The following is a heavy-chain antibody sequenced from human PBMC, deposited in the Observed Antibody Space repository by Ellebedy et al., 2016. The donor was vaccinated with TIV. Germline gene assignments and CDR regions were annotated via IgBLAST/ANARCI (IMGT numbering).Heavy chain of an antibody. D-gene: IGHD2-2*01. CDR2: IYSGGST. CDR1: GFTVSSNY. J-gene: IGHJ6*02. CDR3: ARTYCSSSSCSYAMDV. Sequence: GGSLRLSCAASGFTVSSNYMSWVRQAPGKGLEWVSVIYSGGSTYYADSVRGRFTISRDNSKNTLYLQMNSLRTEDTAVYYCARTYCSSSSCSYAMDVWGQGTTVTVSS. V-gene: IGHV3-53*01.